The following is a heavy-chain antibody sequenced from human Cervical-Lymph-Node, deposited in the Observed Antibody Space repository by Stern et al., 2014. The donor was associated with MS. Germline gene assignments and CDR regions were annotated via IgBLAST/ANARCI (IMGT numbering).Heavy chain of an antibody. D-gene: IGHD3-16*01. J-gene: IGHJ4*02. V-gene: IGHV4-31*03. CDR1: GGSISTTGYY. CDR3: ARSDRLWGSFDY. Sequence: QVQLQESGPGLVKPSQTLSLTCTVSGGSISTTGYYWSWIRQHPGKGPEWIGYFHDSGSTYYNPSLKSRGTISIDTSKNQFSLKLSSVSAADTALYYCARSDRLWGSFDYWGQGSLVTVSS. CDR2: FHDSGST.